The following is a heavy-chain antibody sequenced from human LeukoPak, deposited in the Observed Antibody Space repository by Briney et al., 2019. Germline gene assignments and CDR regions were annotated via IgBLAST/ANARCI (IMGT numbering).Heavy chain of an antibody. D-gene: IGHD3-10*01. Sequence: SETLSLTCTVSGGSISSYYWSWIRQPPGKGLEWIGEINHSGSTNYNPSLKSRVTISVDTSKNQFSLKLRSVTAADTAVYYCARHYGSGSYYAYWGQGTLVTVSS. J-gene: IGHJ4*02. CDR3: ARHYGSGSYYAY. V-gene: IGHV4-34*01. CDR1: GGSISSYY. CDR2: INHSGST.